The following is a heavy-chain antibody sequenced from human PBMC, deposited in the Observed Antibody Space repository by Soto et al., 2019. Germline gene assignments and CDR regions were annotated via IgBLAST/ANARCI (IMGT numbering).Heavy chain of an antibody. CDR2: IIPIFGTA. V-gene: IGHV1-69*13. J-gene: IGHJ6*02. CDR3: ARGPRVVIKSYYYYYGMDV. D-gene: IGHD3-22*01. CDR1: GGTFSSYA. Sequence: SVKVSCKASGGTFSSYAISWVRQAPGQGLEWMGGIIPIFGTANYAQKFQGRVTITADESTSTAYMELSSLRSEDTAVYYCARGPRVVIKSYYYYYGMDVWGQGTTVTVSS.